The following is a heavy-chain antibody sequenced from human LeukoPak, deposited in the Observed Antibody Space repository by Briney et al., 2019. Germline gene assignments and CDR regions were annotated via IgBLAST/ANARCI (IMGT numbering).Heavy chain of an antibody. Sequence: PLETLPLTCTVSGGSISSYYWSWIRQPPGKGLEWIGEINHSGSTNYNPSLKSRVTISVDTSKNQFSLKLSPVTAADTAVYYCARGRKAYYGSGTLVGYWGQGTLVTVS. D-gene: IGHD3-10*01. J-gene: IGHJ4*02. V-gene: IGHV4-34*01. CDR1: GGSISSYY. CDR2: INHSGST. CDR3: ARGRKAYYGSGTLVGY.